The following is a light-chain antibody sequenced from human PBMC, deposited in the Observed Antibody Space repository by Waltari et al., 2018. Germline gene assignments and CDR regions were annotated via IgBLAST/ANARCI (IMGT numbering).Light chain of an antibody. J-gene: IGKJ4*01. V-gene: IGKV3-15*01. Sequence: EIVMTQSPATLSVSPGERATLSCRASQSFRSNLAWYQQKPGQAPRLLIYGASTRATGIPARFSGSGSATEFTLTISSLQSEDFAVYYCQQYNDWPLTFGGGTKVEIK. CDR1: QSFRSN. CDR3: QQYNDWPLT. CDR2: GAS.